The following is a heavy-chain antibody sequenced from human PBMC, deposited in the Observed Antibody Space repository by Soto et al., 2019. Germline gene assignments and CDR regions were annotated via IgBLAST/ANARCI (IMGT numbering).Heavy chain of an antibody. Sequence: SVKVSCKASGDTFSTYSISWVRQAPGQGLEWLGGIIPILGTPSYAQRFQGRVTITADKTTSTAYMELSSLRSEDTAVYYCARERSRYDRSGYYRPDYWGQGTLVTVSS. D-gene: IGHD3-22*01. CDR2: IIPILGTP. J-gene: IGHJ4*02. V-gene: IGHV1-69*08. CDR1: GDTFSTYS. CDR3: ARERSRYDRSGYYRPDY.